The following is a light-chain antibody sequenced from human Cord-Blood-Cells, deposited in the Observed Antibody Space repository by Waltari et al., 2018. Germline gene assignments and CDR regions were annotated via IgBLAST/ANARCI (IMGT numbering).Light chain of an antibody. CDR2: DVS. V-gene: IGLV2-14*01. J-gene: IGLJ1*01. CDR1: SSDVGGYNY. CDR3: SSYTSSSTLYV. Sequence: QSALTQPASVSGSPGQSITISCTGTSSDVGGYNYVSWYQQHPGKAPKLMIYDVSNRRSGVSNRFSGSKSGNTASLTISGLQGEDEADYYCSSYTSSSTLYVFGTGTKVTVL.